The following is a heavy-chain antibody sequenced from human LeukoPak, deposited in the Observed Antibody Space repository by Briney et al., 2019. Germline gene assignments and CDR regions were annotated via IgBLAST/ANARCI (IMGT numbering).Heavy chain of an antibody. CDR1: GFTFNSYS. D-gene: IGHD4-11*01. CDR3: ARDWDYSFDY. Sequence: GGSLRLSCAASGFTFNSYSMNWVRQAPGRGLEWVSSISTRSSHIYYADSVKGRFTISRDNAKNSLYLHMNSLRAEDTAVYYCARDWDYSFDYWGQGTLVTVSS. J-gene: IGHJ4*02. CDR2: ISTRSSHI. V-gene: IGHV3-21*01.